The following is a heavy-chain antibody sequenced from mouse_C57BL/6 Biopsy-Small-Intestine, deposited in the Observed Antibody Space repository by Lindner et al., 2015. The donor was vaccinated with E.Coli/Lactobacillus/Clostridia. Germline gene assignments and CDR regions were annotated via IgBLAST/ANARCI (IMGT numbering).Heavy chain of an antibody. CDR2: IYPGDGDP. J-gene: IGHJ3*01. Sequence: VQLQESGPELVKPGASVKISCKASGYAFTTSWMNWVKQRPGKGLEWIGRIYPGDGDPNYNGKFKGKATLTADKSSSTAYMQLSSLTSEDSAVYFCARTHYGISAYWGQGTLVTVSA. CDR3: ARTHYGISAY. CDR1: GYAFTTSW. V-gene: IGHV1-82*01. D-gene: IGHD1-1*01.